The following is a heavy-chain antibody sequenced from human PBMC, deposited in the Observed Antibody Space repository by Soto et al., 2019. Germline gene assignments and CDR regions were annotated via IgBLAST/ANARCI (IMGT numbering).Heavy chain of an antibody. CDR2: VSHSGNT. Sequence: SETLSLPCTVSGGSFTCHFWSWVRQPPGKGLEWIGEVSHSGNTKYYPSLRSRVTLSDDSSKNQISLALTSVTAADTAVYYCARAKFESTGWHQFDIWGQGTLVTVSS. CDR3: ARAKFESTGWHQFDI. J-gene: IGHJ4*02. V-gene: IGHV4-34*01. CDR1: GGSFTCHF. D-gene: IGHD7-27*01.